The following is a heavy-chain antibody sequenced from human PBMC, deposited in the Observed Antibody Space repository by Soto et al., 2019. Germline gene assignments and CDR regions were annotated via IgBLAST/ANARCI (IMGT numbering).Heavy chain of an antibody. CDR2: ISYDGSNK. D-gene: IGHD2-21*02. V-gene: IGHV3-30-3*01. Sequence: PRLSCAASGFTFSSYAMHWVRQAPGKGLEWVAVISYDGSNKYYADSVKGRFTISRDNSKNTLYLQMNSLRAEDTAVYYCARGRSNDFRSSPPPKFDPWGQGTLVTVSS. CDR3: ARGRSNDFRSSPPPKFDP. J-gene: IGHJ5*02. CDR1: GFTFSSYA.